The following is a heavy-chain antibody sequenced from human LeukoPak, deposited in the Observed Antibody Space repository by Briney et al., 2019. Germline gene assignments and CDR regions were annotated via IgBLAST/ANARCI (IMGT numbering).Heavy chain of an antibody. CDR3: ARVVGLTGYSSSWYSGYXXYXDV. Sequence: SVKVSCKASGGTFSSYAISWVRRAPGQGLEWMGGIIPIFGTTNYAQKFQDRVTTTADKSTSTAYMELSSLRSEDTAVYYCARVVGLTGYSSSWYSGYXXYXDVXXXGTTVTVXS. CDR2: IIPIFGTT. V-gene: IGHV1-69*06. D-gene: IGHD6-13*01. CDR1: GGTFSSYA. J-gene: IGHJ6*03.